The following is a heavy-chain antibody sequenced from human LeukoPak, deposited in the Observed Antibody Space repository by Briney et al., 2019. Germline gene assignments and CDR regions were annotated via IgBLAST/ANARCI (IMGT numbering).Heavy chain of an antibody. CDR2: ISSSGSTI. CDR3: ARVGSGWAGRYYYYYGMDV. D-gene: IGHD6-19*01. J-gene: IGHJ6*02. Sequence: GGSLRLSCAASEFTFSSYEMNWVRQAPGKGLEWVSYISSSGSTIYYADSVKGRFTISRDNAKNSLYLQMNSLRAEDTAVYYGARVGSGWAGRYYYYYGMDVWGQGTTVTVSS. V-gene: IGHV3-48*03. CDR1: EFTFSSYE.